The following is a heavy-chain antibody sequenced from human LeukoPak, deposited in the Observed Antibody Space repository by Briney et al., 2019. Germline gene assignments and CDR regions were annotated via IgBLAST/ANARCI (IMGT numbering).Heavy chain of an antibody. CDR1: GFTVSSNY. V-gene: IGHV3-66*01. Sequence: GGSLRLSCAASGFTVSSNYMSWVRQAPGKGLEWVSVIYSGGSTYYADSVKGRFTISRDNSKNTLYLQMNSLRAEDTAIYYCAKDTASSWWYFDLWGRGTLVTVSS. J-gene: IGHJ2*01. D-gene: IGHD5-18*01. CDR2: IYSGGST. CDR3: AKDTASSWWYFDL.